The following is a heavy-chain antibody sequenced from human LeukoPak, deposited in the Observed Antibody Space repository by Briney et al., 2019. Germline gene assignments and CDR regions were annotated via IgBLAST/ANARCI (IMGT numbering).Heavy chain of an antibody. CDR2: ISYDGSNK. V-gene: IGHV3-30*03. CDR3: ARDSHSSGYSNYFDY. Sequence: GGSLRLSCAASGFTFSSYSMNWVRQAPGKGLEWVAVISYDGSNKYYADSVKGRFTISRDNSKNTLYLQMNSLRAEDTAVYYCARDSHSSGYSNYFDYWGQGTLVTVSS. J-gene: IGHJ4*02. D-gene: IGHD3-22*01. CDR1: GFTFSSYS.